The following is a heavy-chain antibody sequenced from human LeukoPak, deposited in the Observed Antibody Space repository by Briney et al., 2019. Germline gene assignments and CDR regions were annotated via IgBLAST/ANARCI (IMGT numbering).Heavy chain of an antibody. CDR3: ARDRFPHDDAHNCMDV. CDR2: MWVWNDGSNE. J-gene: IGHJ6*02. V-gene: IGHV3-33*01. CDR1: GFTFSNYG. Sequence: PGGSLRLSCTASGFTFSNYGMHWVRQAPGRGVEWVAVMWVWNDGSNEYYADSVKGRFTIARDNSKNTLYLQMVSLRAEDTAVYYCARDRFPHDDAHNCMDVGGQGTTVTVYS. D-gene: IGHD3-16*01.